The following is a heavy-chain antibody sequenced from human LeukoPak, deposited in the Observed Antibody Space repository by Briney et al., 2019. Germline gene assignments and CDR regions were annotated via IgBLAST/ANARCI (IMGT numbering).Heavy chain of an antibody. V-gene: IGHV3-30*02. Sequence: GGSLRLSCAASGFTFSSYGMHWVRQAPGKGLEWVAFIRYDGSNKYYADSVKGRFTISRDNSKNTLYLQMNSLRAEDTAVYYCAKDSAGGPAAPYYFDYWGQGTLVTVSS. J-gene: IGHJ4*02. CDR2: IRYDGSNK. CDR3: AKDSAGGPAAPYYFDY. CDR1: GFTFSSYG. D-gene: IGHD2-2*01.